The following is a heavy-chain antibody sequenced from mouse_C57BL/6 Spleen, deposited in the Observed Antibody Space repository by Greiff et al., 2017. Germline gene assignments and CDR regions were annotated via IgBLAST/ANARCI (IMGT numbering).Heavy chain of an antibody. V-gene: IGHV1-15*01. CDR3: TGRGVGRGYFEV. CDR1: GYTFTDYE. CDR2: IDPETGGT. J-gene: IGHJ1*03. D-gene: IGHD4-1*01. Sequence: VQLQQSGAELVRPGASVTLSCKASGYTFTDYEMHWVKQTPVHGLEWIGAIDPETGGTAYNQKFKGKAILTADKSSSTAYMELRSLTSEDSAVYDCTGRGVGRGYFEVWGTGPTVAVAT.